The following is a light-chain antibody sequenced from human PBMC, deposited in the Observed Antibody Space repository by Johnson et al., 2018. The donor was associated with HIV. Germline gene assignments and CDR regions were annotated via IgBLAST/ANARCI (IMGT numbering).Light chain of an antibody. CDR2: DNS. CDR3: GTWDSSLSAGV. V-gene: IGLV1-51*01. J-gene: IGLJ1*01. Sequence: QSVLTQPPSVSAAPGQKVTISCSGSSSKIGNKYVSWYQQFPGTAPKVLIYDNSKRPSGIPDRFSGSTSGTSPTLGITGLQPGDEADYYCGTWDSSLSAGVFGTGTKVTVL. CDR1: SSKIGNKY.